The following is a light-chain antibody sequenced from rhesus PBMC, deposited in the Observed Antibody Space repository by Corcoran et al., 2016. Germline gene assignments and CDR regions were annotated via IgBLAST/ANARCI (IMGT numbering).Light chain of an antibody. CDR3: QQHNTYPRT. CDR2: YAS. V-gene: IGKV1S14*01. CDR1: QGINNF. J-gene: IGKJ1*01. Sequence: DIQMTQSPSSLSASVGDIVTITCRASQGINNFLAWYQYKPGKAPKPLIYYASKLASGVQSRFSGSGAGTDFTLTIDSLQPEDCAIDYCQQHNTYPRTFGQGTKVEIK.